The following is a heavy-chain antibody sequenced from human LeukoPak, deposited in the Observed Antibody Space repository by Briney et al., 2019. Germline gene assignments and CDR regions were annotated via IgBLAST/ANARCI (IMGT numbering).Heavy chain of an antibody. CDR3: AKGERYCTNGVCYRDY. CDR1: GFTFSSYA. D-gene: IGHD2-8*01. Sequence: GGSLRLSCAASGFTFSSYAMNWVRQAPGKGLEWVSAISGSGGSTYYADSVKGRLTISRDNSKNTLYLQMNSLRAEDTAVYYCAKGERYCTNGVCYRDYWGQGTLVTVSS. V-gene: IGHV3-23*01. J-gene: IGHJ4*02. CDR2: ISGSGGST.